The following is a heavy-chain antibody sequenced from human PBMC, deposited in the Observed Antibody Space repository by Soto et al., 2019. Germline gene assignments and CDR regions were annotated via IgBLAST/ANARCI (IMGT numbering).Heavy chain of an antibody. J-gene: IGHJ5*02. Sequence: SETLSLTCAVSGYSISSGYYWGWIRQPPGKGLECIWSIYQSGSTYYNPSLKSRVTISVDTSKNQFSLNLSSVTAADTAVYYCARDYDILTGYPGWFDPWGQGTLVSVSS. CDR1: GYSISSGYY. V-gene: IGHV4-38-2*02. D-gene: IGHD3-9*01. CDR3: ARDYDILTGYPGWFDP. CDR2: IYQSGST.